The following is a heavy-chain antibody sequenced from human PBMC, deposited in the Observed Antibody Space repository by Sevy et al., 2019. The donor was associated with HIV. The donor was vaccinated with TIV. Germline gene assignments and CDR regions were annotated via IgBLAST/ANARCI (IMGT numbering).Heavy chain of an antibody. Sequence: GGSLRLSSVASGFTFSYFSMHWVRQAPGKGLEWVATISYDGSNEHYADSVKGRFTISRDNSKNALYLQMNSLRAEDTAVYSCALERLSSDVAEYFENWGQGTLVTVSS. CDR1: GFTFSYFS. CDR2: ISYDGSNE. CDR3: ALERLSSDVAEYFEN. D-gene: IGHD1-1*01. V-gene: IGHV3-30-3*01. J-gene: IGHJ1*01.